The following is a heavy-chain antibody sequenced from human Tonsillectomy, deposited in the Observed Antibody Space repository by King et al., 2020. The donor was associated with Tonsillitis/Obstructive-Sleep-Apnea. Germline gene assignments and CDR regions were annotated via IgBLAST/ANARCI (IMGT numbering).Heavy chain of an antibody. J-gene: IGHJ3*02. V-gene: IGHV5-51*01. Sequence: VQLVESAADVKKPGESLKISCKGSGYIFTDYWIGWVRQMPGKGLEWMGIIYPGDSYTGYSPSFQGQVTISADKSISTAYLQGSSPEASDTAMYYCARRTRYCSGGSCPDAFDIWGQGTMVTVSS. CDR2: IYPGDSYT. CDR3: ARRTRYCSGGSCPDAFDI. CDR1: GYIFTDYW. D-gene: IGHD2-15*01.